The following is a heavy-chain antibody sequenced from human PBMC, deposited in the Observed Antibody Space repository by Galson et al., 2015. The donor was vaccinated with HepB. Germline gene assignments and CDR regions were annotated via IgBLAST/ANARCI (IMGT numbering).Heavy chain of an antibody. CDR1: GFTVSSNY. J-gene: IGHJ3*02. CDR3: ARGPRISMPLDI. Sequence: SLRLSCAAPGFTVSSNYMSWVRQAPGKGLEWVSVIYSGGSTYYADSVKGRFTISRDNSKNTLYLQMNSLRAEDTAVYYCARGPRISMPLDIWGQGTMVTVSS. D-gene: IGHD2/OR15-2a*01. CDR2: IYSGGST. V-gene: IGHV3-66*01.